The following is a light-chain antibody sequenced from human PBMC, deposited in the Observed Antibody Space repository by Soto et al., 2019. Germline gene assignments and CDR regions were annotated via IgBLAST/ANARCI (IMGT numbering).Light chain of an antibody. Sequence: QAVVTQEPSLTVSPGGTVTLTCASSTGAVTSGYYPNWFQQKAGQAPRVLIYSTSNKHSWTPARFSGSLLGGKAALTLSGVQPEDEAEYYCLLYYGGAWVFGGGTKLT. CDR3: LLYYGGAWV. CDR1: TGAVTSGYY. CDR2: STS. V-gene: IGLV7-43*01. J-gene: IGLJ3*02.